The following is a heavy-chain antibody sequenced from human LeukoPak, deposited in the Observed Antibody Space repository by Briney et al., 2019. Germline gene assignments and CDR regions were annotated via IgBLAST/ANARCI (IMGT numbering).Heavy chain of an antibody. Sequence: SETLSLTCTVSGGSISSSSYYWGWIRQPPGKGLEWIGSIYYSGSTNYNPSLKSRVTISVDTSKNQFSLKLSSVTAADTAVYYCARVGDYFNWFDPWGQGTLVTVSS. V-gene: IGHV4-39*07. D-gene: IGHD4-17*01. CDR2: IYYSGST. CDR1: GGSISSSSYY. J-gene: IGHJ5*02. CDR3: ARVGDYFNWFDP.